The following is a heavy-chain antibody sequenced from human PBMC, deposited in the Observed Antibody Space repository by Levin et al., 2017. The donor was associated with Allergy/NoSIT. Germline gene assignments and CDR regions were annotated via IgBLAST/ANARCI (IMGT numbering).Heavy chain of an antibody. V-gene: IGHV4-4*07. CDR2: IYTGGGT. CDR3: ARVSSYTSSWYPDY. Sequence: SQTLSLTCTVSGGSISSYYWSWIRQPAGKGLEWIGRIYTGGGTNYNPSLKSRVTMSVDTSKNQFSLKLSSVTVADTAVYYCARVSSYTSSWYPDYWGQGTLVTVSS. J-gene: IGHJ4*02. CDR1: GGSISSYY. D-gene: IGHD6-13*01.